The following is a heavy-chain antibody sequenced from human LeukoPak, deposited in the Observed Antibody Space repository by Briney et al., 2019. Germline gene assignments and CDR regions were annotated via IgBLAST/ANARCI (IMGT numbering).Heavy chain of an antibody. J-gene: IGHJ4*02. CDR2: INHSGST. D-gene: IGHD4-11*01. Sequence: PSETLSLTCTVSGGSISSSSYYWGWIRQPPGKGLEWIGEINHSGSTNYNPSLKSRVAISVDTSKNQFSLKLSSVTAADTAVYYCAREARSNYGDYWGQGTLVTVSS. V-gene: IGHV4-39*07. CDR3: AREARSNYGDY. CDR1: GGSISSSSYY.